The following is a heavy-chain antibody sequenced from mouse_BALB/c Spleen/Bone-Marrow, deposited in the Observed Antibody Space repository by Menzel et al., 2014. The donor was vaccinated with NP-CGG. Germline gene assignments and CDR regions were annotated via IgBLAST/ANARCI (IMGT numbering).Heavy chain of an antibody. D-gene: IGHD1-1*01. CDR1: GFTFSSFG. CDR3: ARAGSRSGYFDY. CDR2: ISSGSSTI. J-gene: IGHJ2*01. V-gene: IGHV5-17*02. Sequence: EVKLVESGGGLVQPGGSRKLSCAASGFTFSSFGMHWVRQAPEKGLEWVAYISSGSSTIYYADTVMGRFTISRDNPKNALCLEMGSVRSEDAAMYYGARAGSRSGYFDYWGQGTTLTVSS.